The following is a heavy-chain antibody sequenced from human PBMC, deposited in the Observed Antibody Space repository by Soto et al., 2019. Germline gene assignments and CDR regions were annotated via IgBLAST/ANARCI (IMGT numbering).Heavy chain of an antibody. V-gene: IGHV1-3*05. Sequence: QSAAEEKKPGASVKVSCKASGYTFSSYPIYWVRQAPGQSLEWMGWINTGNGYTKYSQKFQARXXISRDTSASTVYLQLSSLRSADTAVYYCARDRGGYCAGGSCSEAWFDPWGQGTLVTVSS. CDR1: GYTFSSYP. CDR3: ARDRGGYCAGGSCSEAWFDP. CDR2: INTGNGYT. J-gene: IGHJ5*02. D-gene: IGHD2-15*01.